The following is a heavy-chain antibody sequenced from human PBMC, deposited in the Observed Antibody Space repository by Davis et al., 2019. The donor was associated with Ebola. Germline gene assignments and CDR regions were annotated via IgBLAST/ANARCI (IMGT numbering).Heavy chain of an antibody. CDR3: ARFYGSGSYYPYYFDY. CDR1: GFTFSSYW. D-gene: IGHD3-10*01. Sequence: GESLKISCAASGFTFSSYWMSWVRQAPGKGLEWVSSISSSSSYIYYADSVKGRFTISRDNAKNSLYLQMNSLRAEDTAVYYCARFYGSGSYYPYYFDYWGQGTLVTVSS. V-gene: IGHV3-21*01. J-gene: IGHJ4*02. CDR2: ISSSSSYI.